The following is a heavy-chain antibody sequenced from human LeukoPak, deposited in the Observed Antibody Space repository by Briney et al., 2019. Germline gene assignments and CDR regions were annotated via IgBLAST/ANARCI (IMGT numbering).Heavy chain of an antibody. V-gene: IGHV3-53*01. CDR2: LSSGGTT. J-gene: IGHJ3*01. Sequence: GGSLRLSCAGSGFTVSSSYMNWVRQAPGKGLECVSVLSSGGTTYYADSVKGRFTISRDNSENTLYLQMNNLRAEDTAVYYCARDPVPEFWGQGTMVTVSS. D-gene: IGHD1-14*01. CDR3: ARDPVPEF. CDR1: GFTVSSSY.